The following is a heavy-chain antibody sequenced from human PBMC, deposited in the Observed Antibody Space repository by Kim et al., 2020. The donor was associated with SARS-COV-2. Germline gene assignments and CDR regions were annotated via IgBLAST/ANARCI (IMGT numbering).Heavy chain of an antibody. Sequence: PALRGRVTISVATSKNRFSLKLSSVTAADTAVYYCAGYHSSGWYNWFDPWGQGTLVTVSS. V-gene: IGHV4-34*01. J-gene: IGHJ5*02. D-gene: IGHD6-19*01. CDR3: AGYHSSGWYNWFDP.